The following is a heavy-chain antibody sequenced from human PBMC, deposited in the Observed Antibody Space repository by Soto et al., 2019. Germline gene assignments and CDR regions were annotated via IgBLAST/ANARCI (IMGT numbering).Heavy chain of an antibody. J-gene: IGHJ4*02. CDR2: ISGSGGST. D-gene: IGHD3-22*01. CDR3: AKDGGPGYYDSSGYYILDY. V-gene: IGHV3-23*01. Sequence: GGSLRLSCAASGFTFSSYAMSWVRQAPGKGLEWVSAISGSGGSTYYADSVKGRFTISRDNSKNTLYLQMNSLRAEDTAVYYCAKDGGPGYYDSSGYYILDYWGQGTLVTVS. CDR1: GFTFSSYA.